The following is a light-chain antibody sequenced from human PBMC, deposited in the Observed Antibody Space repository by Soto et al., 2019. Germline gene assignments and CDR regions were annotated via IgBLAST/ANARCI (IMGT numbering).Light chain of an antibody. CDR2: GNS. J-gene: IGLJ1*01. V-gene: IGLV1-40*01. CDR3: QSYDGSRSYV. Sequence: QSVLTQPPSVSGAPGQRVTISCTGSSSNIGAGYDVHWYQQLPGTAPKLIIYGNSNRPSGVPDRFSGSKSGTSASLAITGLQAEDEADYYCQSYDGSRSYVFGTGTKLTVL. CDR1: SSNIGAGYD.